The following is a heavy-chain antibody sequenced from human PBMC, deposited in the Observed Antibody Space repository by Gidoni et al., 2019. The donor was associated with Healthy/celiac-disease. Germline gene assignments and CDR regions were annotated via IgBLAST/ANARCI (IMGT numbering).Heavy chain of an antibody. Sequence: EVQLVESGGGLVQPGGSLRLSCAASGFTVSSNYMSWVRQAPGKGLEWVSVIYSGGSTHDADSVKGRFTISRHNSKNTLYLQMNSLRAEDTAVYYCARDLVYCGGDCYSDGMDVWGQGTTVTVSS. J-gene: IGHJ6*02. V-gene: IGHV3-53*04. CDR3: ARDLVYCGGDCYSDGMDV. D-gene: IGHD2-21*02. CDR1: GFTVSSNY. CDR2: IYSGGST.